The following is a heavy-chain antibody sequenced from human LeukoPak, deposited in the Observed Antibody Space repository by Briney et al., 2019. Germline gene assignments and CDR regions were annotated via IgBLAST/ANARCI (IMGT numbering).Heavy chain of an antibody. J-gene: IGHJ4*02. D-gene: IGHD3-22*01. CDR1: GFTFSTYS. V-gene: IGHV3-48*01. Sequence: GGSLRLSCAASGFTFSTYSMNWVRQAPGKGLEWVSYISSSSSSTIYYADSVKGRFTISRDNAQNSLYLQMNSLRAEDTAVYYCARGSTYYDSSGQVPFDYWGQGTLVTVSS. CDR3: ARGSTYYDSSGQVPFDY. CDR2: ISSSSSSTI.